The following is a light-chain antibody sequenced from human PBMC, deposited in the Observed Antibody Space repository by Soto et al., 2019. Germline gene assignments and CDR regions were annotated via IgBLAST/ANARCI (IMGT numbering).Light chain of an antibody. Sequence: QSVLTQPASVSGSPGQSITISCAGTSSDIGGSNYVSWYQQHPGKAPKLMIYGVSNRPSGVSNRFSGSKSGNTASLTISGLQAEDEADYFCYSSRSSSSTFYFFGTGTKLTVL. J-gene: IGLJ1*01. CDR2: GVS. V-gene: IGLV2-14*03. CDR3: YSSRSSSSTFYF. CDR1: SSDIGGSNY.